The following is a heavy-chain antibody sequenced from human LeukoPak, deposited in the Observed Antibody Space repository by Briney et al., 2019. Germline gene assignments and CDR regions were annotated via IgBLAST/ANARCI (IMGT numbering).Heavy chain of an antibody. V-gene: IGHV4-39*07. CDR3: ARRARLSGGFDA. CDR2: IFYSGST. J-gene: IGHJ3*01. D-gene: IGHD1-14*01. CDR1: GGSISSSSYY. Sequence: PSETLSLTCTVSGGSISSSSYYWGWIRQPPGKGLEWIGSIFYSGSTYYNPSLKSRVTISVDTSTNQFSLRLNSVIAADTAVYYCARRARLSGGFDAWGQGTMVTVSS.